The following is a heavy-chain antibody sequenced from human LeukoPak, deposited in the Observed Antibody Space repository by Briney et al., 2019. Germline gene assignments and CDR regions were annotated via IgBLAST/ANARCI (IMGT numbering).Heavy chain of an antibody. V-gene: IGHV1-24*01. D-gene: IGHD2-15*01. Sequence: ASVKVSCKVSGYTLTELSMHWVRQAPGKGVEWMGGFDPEDGETIYAQKFQGRVTMTEDTSTDTAYMELSSLRSEDTAVYYCATDLLCSGGSCYDYWGQGTLVTVSS. CDR3: ATDLLCSGGSCYDY. J-gene: IGHJ4*02. CDR1: GYTLTELS. CDR2: FDPEDGET.